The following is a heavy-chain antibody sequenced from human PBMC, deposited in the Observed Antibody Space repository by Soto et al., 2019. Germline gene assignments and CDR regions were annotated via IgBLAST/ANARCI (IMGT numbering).Heavy chain of an antibody. J-gene: IGHJ6*02. CDR2: IYYSGST. CDR1: GGSISSSSYY. V-gene: IGHV4-39*01. CDR3: ASPVRSSSGDNYYYYGMDV. D-gene: IGHD6-6*01. Sequence: PSETLSLTCTVSGGSISSSSYYWGWIRQPPGKGLEWIGSIYYSGSTYYNPSLKSRVTISVDTSKNQFSLKLSSVTAADTAVYYCASPVRSSSGDNYYYYGMDVWGQGTTVTVSS.